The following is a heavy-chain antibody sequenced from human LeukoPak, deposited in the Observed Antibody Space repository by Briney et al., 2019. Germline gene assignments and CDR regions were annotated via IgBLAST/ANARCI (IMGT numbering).Heavy chain of an antibody. CDR2: ISSTSSTM. CDR3: ARFRSGYQFDY. J-gene: IGHJ4*02. D-gene: IGHD2-2*01. V-gene: IGHV3-48*01. Sequence: PGGSLRLSCAASGFTFSGFSMDWVRQAPGRGLEWLSYISSTSSTMLYADSVKGRFTISRDNAKNSLYLQMHSLRAEDTAVYYCARFRSGYQFDYWGQGTLVTVSS. CDR1: GFTFSGFS.